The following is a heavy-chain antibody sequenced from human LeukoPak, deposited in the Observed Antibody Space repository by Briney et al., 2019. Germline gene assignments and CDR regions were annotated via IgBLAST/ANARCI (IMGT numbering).Heavy chain of an antibody. V-gene: IGHV4-4*07. CDR2: IYTSGST. Sequence: SETLSLTCTVSGGSISSYYWSWIRQPAGKGLEWIGRIYTSGSTNYNPSLKSRVTMSVDTSKNQFSLKLSSVTAADTAVYYCARSPLHTYYYYYMDVWGKGTTVTVSS. J-gene: IGHJ6*03. CDR3: ARSPLHTYYYYYMDV. CDR1: GGSISSYY.